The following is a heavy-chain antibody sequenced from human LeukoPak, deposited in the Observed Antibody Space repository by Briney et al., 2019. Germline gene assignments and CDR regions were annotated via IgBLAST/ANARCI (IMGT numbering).Heavy chain of an antibody. Sequence: GASVKVSCKASGYTFTSYYMHWVRQAPGQGLEWMGIINPSGGSTSYAQKFQGRVTMTRDTSTSTVYMELSSLRSEDTAVYYCAREDYGGNTEAGGAFDYWGQGTLVTVSS. D-gene: IGHD4-23*01. J-gene: IGHJ4*02. CDR1: GYTFTSYY. CDR2: INPSGGST. V-gene: IGHV1-46*01. CDR3: AREDYGGNTEAGGAFDY.